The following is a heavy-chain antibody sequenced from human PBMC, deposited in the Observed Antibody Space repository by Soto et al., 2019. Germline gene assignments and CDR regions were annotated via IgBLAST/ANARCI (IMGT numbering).Heavy chain of an antibody. CDR3: ARKPGVATAKVGGGYVFDV. CDR1: SGSIFTTNW. V-gene: IGHV4-4*02. CDR2: IYHSGSP. Sequence: QVQLQESGPGLVKPSGTLSLTCAASSGSIFTTNWWSWVRQSPGRGLQWIGDIYHSGSPKYNTSLKSRVSISRGKSEDGFFLDLPSVTAADTAVYYCARKPGVATAKVGGGYVFDVWGKGTMVTVSS. D-gene: IGHD3-16*01. J-gene: IGHJ3*01.